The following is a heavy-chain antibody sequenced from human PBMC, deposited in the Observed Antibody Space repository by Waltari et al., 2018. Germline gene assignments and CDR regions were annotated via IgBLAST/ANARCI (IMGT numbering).Heavy chain of an antibody. V-gene: IGHV3-23*01. J-gene: IGHJ4*02. CDR3: AIGQGYYFDY. CDR2: ISGSGGT. Sequence: EVQLLESGGGLGQPGGALRLSCAASGIPFSSYVMRWVRLAPGKWLEWVSTISGSGGTYYADSVRGRFTISRDKSKNTLSLQMNSLRAEDTAVYYCAIGQGYYFDYWGQGTLVTVSS. CDR1: GIPFSSYV.